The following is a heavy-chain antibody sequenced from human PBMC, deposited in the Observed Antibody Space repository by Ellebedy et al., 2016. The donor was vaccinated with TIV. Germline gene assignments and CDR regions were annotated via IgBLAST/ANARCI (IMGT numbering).Heavy chain of an antibody. Sequence: GESLKISCAASGFTFSDYSMNWLRQAPGKGLEWVAYIRYASSIHYADSVKGRFTISRDNAKNSLYLQMNNLRDEDTAMYYCARDDQWAFDYWGRGTLVTVSS. J-gene: IGHJ4*02. CDR3: ARDDQWAFDY. V-gene: IGHV3-48*02. CDR1: GFTFSDYS. CDR2: IRYASSI. D-gene: IGHD2-8*01.